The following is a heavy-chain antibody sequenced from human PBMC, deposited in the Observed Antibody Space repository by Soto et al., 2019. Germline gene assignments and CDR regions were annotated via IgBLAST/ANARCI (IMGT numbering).Heavy chain of an antibody. D-gene: IGHD2-15*01. CDR1: GFTFSNYA. CDR2: FSSGGGGT. V-gene: IGHV3-23*01. J-gene: IGHJ4*02. Sequence: GGSLRLSCTASGFTFSNYAMSWVRQAPGKGLEWVSTFSSGGGGTYYADSVKGRFAISRDNSKNTLSLQMNSLRAEDTAVYYCTKANRYCSGANCFTFDYWGLGTLVTVSS. CDR3: TKANRYCSGANCFTFDY.